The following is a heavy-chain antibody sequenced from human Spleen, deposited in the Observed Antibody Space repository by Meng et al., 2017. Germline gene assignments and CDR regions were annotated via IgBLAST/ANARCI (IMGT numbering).Heavy chain of an antibody. D-gene: IGHD4-23*01. CDR2: IIPLFGTA. CDR1: GYSFTGYY. J-gene: IGHJ4*02. V-gene: IGHV1-18*04. CDR3: ARTDYGGNSMFLF. Sequence: ASVKVSCKASGYSFTGYYMHWVRQAPGQGLEWMGWIIPLFGTANYAQKFQGRVTMTTDTSTSTAYMELRSLRSDDTAVYYCARTDYGGNSMFLFWGQGTLVTVAS.